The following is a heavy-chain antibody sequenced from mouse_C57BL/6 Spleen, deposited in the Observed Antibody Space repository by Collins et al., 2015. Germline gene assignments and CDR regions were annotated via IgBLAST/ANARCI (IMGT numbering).Heavy chain of an antibody. V-gene: IGHV1-54*01. Sequence: QVQLQQSGAELVRPGTSVKVSCKASGYAFTNYLIEWVKQRPGQGLEWIGVINPGSGGTNYNEKFKGKATLTADKSSSTAYMQLSSLTSDDSAVYFCASTVVARLDYWGQGTSVTVSS. J-gene: IGHJ4*01. CDR3: ASTVVARLDY. CDR1: GYAFTNYL. CDR2: INPGSGGT. D-gene: IGHD1-1*01.